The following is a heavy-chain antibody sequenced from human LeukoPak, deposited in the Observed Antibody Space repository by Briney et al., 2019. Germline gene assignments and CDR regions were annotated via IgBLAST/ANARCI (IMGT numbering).Heavy chain of an antibody. Sequence: GGSLRLSCAASGFTFSSYAMSWVRQAPGKGLEWVSAISGSGGSTYYADSVKGRFTISRDNSKNTLCLQMNSLRAEDTAVYYCAKGITMIVVVIIAFDYWGQGTLVTVSS. CDR1: GFTFSSYA. V-gene: IGHV3-23*01. CDR2: ISGSGGST. CDR3: AKGITMIVVVIIAFDY. J-gene: IGHJ4*02. D-gene: IGHD3-22*01.